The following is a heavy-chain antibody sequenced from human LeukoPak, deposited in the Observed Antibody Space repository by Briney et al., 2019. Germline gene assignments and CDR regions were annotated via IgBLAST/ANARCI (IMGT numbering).Heavy chain of an antibody. CDR1: GGSISSYY. D-gene: IGHD3-9*01. J-gene: IGHJ5*02. Sequence: SETLSLTCTVSGGSISSYYWSWIRQPPGKGLEWIGYIYYSGSTNYNPSLKSRVTISVDTSKNQFSLKLSSVTAADTAVYYCARVMPFDWLLIPGYNWFDPWGQGTLVTVSS. V-gene: IGHV4-59*01. CDR3: ARVMPFDWLLIPGYNWFDP. CDR2: IYYSGST.